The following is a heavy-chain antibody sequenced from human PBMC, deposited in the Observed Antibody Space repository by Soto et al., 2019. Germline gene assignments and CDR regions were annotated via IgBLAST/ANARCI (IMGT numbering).Heavy chain of an antibody. V-gene: IGHV4-38-2*02. Sequence: NLSEPLSLTCNVSGSSISSAYYWGWVRQPPGRGLEWIGSVFHRGTTYYNPSLMSRVTISLDTSKNQFSLKLSSVTAADTAVYYCASDFWTGYPLFDYWGQGALVTVSS. D-gene: IGHD3-3*01. CDR1: GSSISSAYY. J-gene: IGHJ4*02. CDR3: ASDFWTGYPLFDY. CDR2: VFHRGTT.